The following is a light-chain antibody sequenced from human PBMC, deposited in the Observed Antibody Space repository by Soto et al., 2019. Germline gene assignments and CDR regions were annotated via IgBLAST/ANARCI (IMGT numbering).Light chain of an antibody. CDR1: SSDVGFSNY. J-gene: IGLJ1*01. CDR3: SSYTSSSTDV. V-gene: IGLV2-14*01. Sequence: QSALTQPASVSGSPGQSITISCTGTSSDVGFSNYVFWYQQHPGKAPKLIISDVSNRPSGVSNRFSGSKSGNTASLTISGLQAEDEADYYCSSYTSSSTDVFGTGTKLT. CDR2: DVS.